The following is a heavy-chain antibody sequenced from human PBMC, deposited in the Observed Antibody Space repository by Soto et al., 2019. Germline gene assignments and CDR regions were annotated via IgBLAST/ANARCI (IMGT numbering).Heavy chain of an antibody. J-gene: IGHJ6*02. V-gene: IGHV3-23*01. CDR1: GFIFTDYA. CDR3: AREDHQERGQYYYYGMDV. Sequence: GGSLRLSCAASGFIFTDYAMTWVRQAPGKGLEWVSGLSGSGGDTYYADSVKGRFTVSRDNSRNSLYLQMNSLRAEDTAVYYCAREDHQERGQYYYYGMDVWGQGTTVTVSS. CDR2: LSGSGGDT. D-gene: IGHD3-10*01.